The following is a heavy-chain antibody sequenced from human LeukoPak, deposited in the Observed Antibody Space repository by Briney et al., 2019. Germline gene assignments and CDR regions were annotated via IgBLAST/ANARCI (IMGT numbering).Heavy chain of an antibody. Sequence: GGSLRLSCAASGFTFSSYAMSWVRQAPGKGLEWVSAISGSGGSTYYADSVKGRFTISRDNSKNTLYLQMNSLRAEDTAVYDCAKLVSYCSSTSCPDPYFDYWGQGTLVTVSS. V-gene: IGHV3-23*01. CDR1: GFTFSSYA. CDR3: AKLVSYCSSTSCPDPYFDY. CDR2: ISGSGGST. J-gene: IGHJ4*02. D-gene: IGHD2-2*01.